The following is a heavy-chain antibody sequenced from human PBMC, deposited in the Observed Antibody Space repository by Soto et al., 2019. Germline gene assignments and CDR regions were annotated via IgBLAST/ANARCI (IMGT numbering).Heavy chain of an antibody. CDR1: GYTFTSYG. J-gene: IGHJ6*02. D-gene: IGHD3-10*01. CDR3: ARDLSGSGSFYGMDV. CDR2: ISAYNGNT. Sequence: ASVKVSCKASGYTFTSYGISWVRQAPGQGLEWMGWISAYNGNTNYAQKLQGRVTITADESTSTAYMELSSLRSEDTAVYYCARDLSGSGSFYGMDVWGQGTTVTVSS. V-gene: IGHV1-18*04.